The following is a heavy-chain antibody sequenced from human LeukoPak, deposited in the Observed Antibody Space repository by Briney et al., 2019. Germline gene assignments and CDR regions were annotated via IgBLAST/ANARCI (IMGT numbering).Heavy chain of an antibody. J-gene: IGHJ3*02. D-gene: IGHD3-22*01. CDR1: GGSFSGYY. CDR3: ARSLPMYYYDSSGYYSELAFDI. Sequence: SETLSLTCAVYGGSFSGYYWSWIRQPPGKGLEWIGEINHSGSTNYNPSLKSRVTISVDTSKNQFSLKLSSVTAADTAVYYCARSLPMYYYDSSGYYSELAFDIWGQGTMVTVSS. V-gene: IGHV4-34*01. CDR2: INHSGST.